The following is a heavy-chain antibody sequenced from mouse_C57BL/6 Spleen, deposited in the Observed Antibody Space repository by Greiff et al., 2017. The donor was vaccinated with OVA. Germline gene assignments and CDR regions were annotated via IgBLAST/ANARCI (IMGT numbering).Heavy chain of an antibody. V-gene: IGHV1-64*01. CDR1: GYTFTSYW. J-gene: IGHJ4*01. CDR3: ASGWLLQGDAMDY. CDR2: IHPNSGST. Sequence: VQLQQPGAELVKPGASVKLSCKASGYTFTSYWMHWVKQRPGQGLEWIGMIHPNSGSTNYNEKFKSKATLTVDKSSSTAYMQLSSLTSEDSAVYYCASGWLLQGDAMDYWGQGTSVTVSS. D-gene: IGHD2-3*01.